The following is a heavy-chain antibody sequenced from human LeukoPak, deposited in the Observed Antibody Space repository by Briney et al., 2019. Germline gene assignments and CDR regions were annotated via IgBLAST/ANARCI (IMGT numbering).Heavy chain of an antibody. J-gene: IGHJ3*02. Sequence: SETLSLTCAVYGGSFSGYYWSWIRQPPGKGLEWIGEINHSGSTNYNPSLKSRVTISVDTSKNQFSLKLSSVTAADTAVYYCARPHKSVLRFLEWFGAFDIWGQGTMVTVSS. CDR2: INHSGST. D-gene: IGHD3-3*01. CDR1: GGSFSGYY. V-gene: IGHV4-34*01. CDR3: ARPHKSVLRFLEWFGAFDI.